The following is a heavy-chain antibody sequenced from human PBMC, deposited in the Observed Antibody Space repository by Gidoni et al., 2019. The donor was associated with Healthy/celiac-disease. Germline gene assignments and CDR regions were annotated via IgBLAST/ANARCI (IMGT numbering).Heavy chain of an antibody. CDR3: AKGEATVTIYYYYGMDV. V-gene: IGHV3-23*01. D-gene: IGHD4-4*01. CDR1: GFTFSSYA. CDR2: ISGSGGST. Sequence: EVQLLESGRGLVQPGGSLRLSCAASGFTFSSYAMSWVRQAPGKGLEWVSAISGSGGSTYYADSVKGRFTISRDNSKNTLYLQMNSLRAEDTAVYYCAKGEATVTIYYYYGMDVWGQGTTVTVSS. J-gene: IGHJ6*02.